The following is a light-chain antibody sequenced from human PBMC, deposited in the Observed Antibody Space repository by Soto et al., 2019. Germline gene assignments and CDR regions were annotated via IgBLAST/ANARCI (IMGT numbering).Light chain of an antibody. CDR3: QQYNSYWT. CDR2: AAS. J-gene: IGKJ1*01. Sequence: IQLTQSPSSLSTSVRDRVTITCRASQGISSYLAWYQQKPGKAPKLLIYAASTLQSGVPSRFSGSGSGTEFTLTISSLQPDGFATYYCQQYNSYWTFGQGTKVDNK. CDR1: QGISSY. V-gene: IGKV1-9*01.